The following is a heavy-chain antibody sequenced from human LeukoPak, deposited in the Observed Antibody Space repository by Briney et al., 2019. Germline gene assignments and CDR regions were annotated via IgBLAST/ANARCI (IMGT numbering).Heavy chain of an antibody. CDR1: GFTFSRYS. V-gene: IGHV3-21*01. CDR3: ARGSRLGVVGRDAFDI. J-gene: IGHJ3*02. D-gene: IGHD3-3*01. CDR2: ISISSNYI. Sequence: PGGSLRLSCAASGFTFSRYSMNWVRQAPGKGLEWVSSISISSNYIYYPDSLKGRFTISRDNAKSSLYLQINSLRAEDTAVYYCARGSRLGVVGRDAFDIWGQGTMVTVSS.